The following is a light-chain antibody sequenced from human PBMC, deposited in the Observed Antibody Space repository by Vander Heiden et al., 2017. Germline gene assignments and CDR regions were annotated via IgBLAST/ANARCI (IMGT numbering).Light chain of an antibody. V-gene: IGLV1-51*01. CDR3: ATWDSSLSSVV. J-gene: IGLJ2*01. CDR1: SSNIRNNY. CDR2: DND. Sequence: QSVLTQPPSLSAAPGHTVTISCSRSSSNIRNNYVSWYQQLPGTAPKLLIYDNDKRPSGIPDRFSGSKSGTSSTLDITGLQTGDEADYYCATWDSSLSSVVFGGGTKLTVL.